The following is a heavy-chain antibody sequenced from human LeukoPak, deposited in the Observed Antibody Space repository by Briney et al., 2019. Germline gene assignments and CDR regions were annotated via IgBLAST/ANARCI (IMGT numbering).Heavy chain of an antibody. J-gene: IGHJ1*01. CDR2: IYTSGST. D-gene: IGHD6-13*01. V-gene: IGHV4-61*02. Sequence: SQTLSLTCTVSGGSISSGSYYWSWIRQHAGKGLEWIGRIYTSGSTNYNPSLKSRVTISVDTSKNQFSLKLSSVTAADTAVYYCAREGAAGLSWGQGTLVTVSS. CDR3: AREGAAGLS. CDR1: GGSISSGSYY.